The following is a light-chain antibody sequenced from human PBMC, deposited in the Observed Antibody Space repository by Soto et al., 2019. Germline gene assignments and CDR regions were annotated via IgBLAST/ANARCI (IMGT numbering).Light chain of an antibody. V-gene: IGKV1-6*01. J-gene: IGKJ1*01. CDR1: QDISND. CDR3: LHDYNYPRT. Sequence: AIKMTQSPSSLSAYVGDRVTITCRASQDISNDLGWYQQKPGKAPKLLIYAASTLHSGVPSRFSGSGSGTDFTLTISSLQPEDFATYYCLHDYNYPRTFGQGTKVEIK. CDR2: AAS.